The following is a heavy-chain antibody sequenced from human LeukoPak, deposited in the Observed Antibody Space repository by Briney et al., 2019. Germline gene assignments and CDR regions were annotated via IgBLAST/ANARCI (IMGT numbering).Heavy chain of an antibody. V-gene: IGHV3-66*02. CDR3: AREVHDSSGYYYYDY. D-gene: IGHD3-22*01. CDR1: GFTFDDYA. Sequence: PGGSLRLSCAASGFTFDDYAMHWVRQAPGKGLEWVSVIYSGGSTYYADSVKGRFTISRDNSKNTLYLQMNSLRAEDTAVYYCAREVHDSSGYYYYDYWGQGTLVTVSS. J-gene: IGHJ4*02. CDR2: IYSGGST.